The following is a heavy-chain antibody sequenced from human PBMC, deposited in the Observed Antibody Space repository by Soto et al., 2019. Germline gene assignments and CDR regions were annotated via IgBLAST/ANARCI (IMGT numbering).Heavy chain of an antibody. CDR1: GFTFSSYS. Sequence: GGSLRHSCASSGFTFSSYSMNWVRQAPGKGLEWVSYISSSSSTIYYADSVKGRFTISRDNAKNSLYLQMNSLRAEDTAVYYCARDLGSSWYPEYFQHWGQGTLVTVSS. J-gene: IGHJ1*01. CDR2: ISSSSSTI. CDR3: ARDLGSSWYPEYFQH. D-gene: IGHD6-13*01. V-gene: IGHV3-48*01.